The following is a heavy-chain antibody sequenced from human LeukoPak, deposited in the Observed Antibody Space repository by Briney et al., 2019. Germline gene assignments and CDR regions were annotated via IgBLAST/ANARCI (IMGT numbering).Heavy chain of an antibody. CDR1: GFTFSSYA. V-gene: IGHV3-23*01. J-gene: IGHJ4*02. CDR2: ISGSGGST. D-gene: IGHD3-22*01. Sequence: GGSLRLSCAASGFTFSSYAMSWVRQAPGKGLEWVSTISGSGGSTYYADSVKGRFTISRDNSKNTLYLQMNSLRAEDTAVYYCARDSSRTMIVVNPDYWGQGTLVTVSS. CDR3: ARDSSRTMIVVNPDY.